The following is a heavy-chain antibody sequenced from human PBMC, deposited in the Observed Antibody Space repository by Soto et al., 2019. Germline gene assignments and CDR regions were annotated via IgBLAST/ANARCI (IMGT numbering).Heavy chain of an antibody. J-gene: IGHJ4*02. CDR2: IIPIFNST. CDR1: GSRFSNYV. D-gene: IGHD2-2*02. CDR3: AREGRGKKAGYNGLVSLGY. Sequence: QVQLVQSGAEVKTPGSSLKVSCKVSGSRFSNYVISWVRQAPGHGLEWLGRIIPIFNSTKYAQSFQGRVTITADKSTSTSSLELSSLRSDDTDVYYCAREGRGKKAGYNGLVSLGYWGQGTLVTVSS. V-gene: IGHV1-69*06.